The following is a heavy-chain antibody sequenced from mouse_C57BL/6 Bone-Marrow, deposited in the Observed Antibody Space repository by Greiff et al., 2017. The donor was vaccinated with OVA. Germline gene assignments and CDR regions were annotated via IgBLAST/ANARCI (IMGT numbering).Heavy chain of an antibody. J-gene: IGHJ4*01. CDR1: GFTFSDYG. D-gene: IGHD1-1*01. Sequence: EVQRVESGGGLVKPGGSLKLSCAASGFTFSDYGMHWVRQAPEKGLEWVAYISSGSSTIYYADTVKGRFTISRDNAKNTLFLQMTSLRSEDTAMYYCARGFITTVVGVDYWGQGTSVTVSS. V-gene: IGHV5-17*01. CDR2: ISSGSSTI. CDR3: ARGFITTVVGVDY.